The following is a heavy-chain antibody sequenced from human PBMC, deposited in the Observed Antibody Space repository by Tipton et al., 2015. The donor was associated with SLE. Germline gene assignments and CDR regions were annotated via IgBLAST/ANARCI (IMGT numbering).Heavy chain of an antibody. Sequence: TLSLTCTVSGGSISSGSYYWSWIRQPAGKGLEWIGHIYTSGSTNYNPSLKSRVTISVDTSKNQFSLKLSSVTAADTAVYYCARYAGTTGFDYWGQGTLVTVSS. V-gene: IGHV4-61*09. CDR1: GGSISSGSYY. D-gene: IGHD1-7*01. CDR3: ARYAGTTGFDY. CDR2: IYTSGST. J-gene: IGHJ4*02.